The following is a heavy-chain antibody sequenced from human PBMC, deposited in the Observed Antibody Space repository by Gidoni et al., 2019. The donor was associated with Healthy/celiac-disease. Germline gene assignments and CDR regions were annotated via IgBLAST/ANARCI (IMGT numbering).Heavy chain of an antibody. V-gene: IGHV1-46*01. J-gene: IGHJ4*02. CDR2: INPRGGST. CDR3: ARQDGYSYGLDY. Sequence: QVQLVQSGAEVKKPGASVKVSCKASGYTFTSYYMHWVRQEPGQGHEWMGIINPRGGSTSYAQKFQGRVTMTRETSTSTVYMELSSLRSEDTAVYYCARQDGYSYGLDYWGQGTLVTVSS. D-gene: IGHD5-18*01. CDR1: GYTFTSYY.